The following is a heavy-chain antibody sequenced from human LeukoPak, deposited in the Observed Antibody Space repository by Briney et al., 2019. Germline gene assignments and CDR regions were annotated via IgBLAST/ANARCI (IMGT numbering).Heavy chain of an antibody. D-gene: IGHD7-27*01. CDR3: ARVGAQTGDYYYGMDV. Sequence: GFLRPSCAAPGFPFSSYAMHWVRQAPGQGLGGGAVISYDGSNKYYADSVKGRFTISRDNSKNTLYLQMNSLRAEDTAVYYCARVGAQTGDYYYGMDVWGQGTTVTVSS. J-gene: IGHJ6*02. V-gene: IGHV3-30-3*01. CDR2: ISYDGSNK. CDR1: GFPFSSYA.